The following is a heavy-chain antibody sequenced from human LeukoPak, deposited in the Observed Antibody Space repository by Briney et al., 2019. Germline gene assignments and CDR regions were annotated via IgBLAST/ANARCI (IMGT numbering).Heavy chain of an antibody. J-gene: IGHJ6*02. CDR2: ISSSSSTI. CDR1: GFTFSSYS. V-gene: IGHV3-48*04. Sequence: GGSLRLSCAASGFTFSSYSMNWVRQAPGKGLEWVSYISSSSSTIYYADSVKGRFTISRDNAKNSLYLQMNSLRAEDTAVYYCARDRNKPHYYYGMDVWGQGTTVTVSS. D-gene: IGHD2/OR15-2a*01. CDR3: ARDRNKPHYYYGMDV.